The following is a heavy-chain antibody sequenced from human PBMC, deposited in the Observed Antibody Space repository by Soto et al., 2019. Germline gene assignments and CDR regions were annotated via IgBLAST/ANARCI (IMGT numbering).Heavy chain of an antibody. CDR1: GYTFTSYY. Sequence: ASVKVSCKASGYTFTSYYIHWVRQAPGQGLEWMGIINPSGDSTTYAQKFQGRVTMTRDTSTSTVYMELSSLRFEDTAVYYCARASISDRPDAFDIWGQGTMVTVSS. CDR3: ARASISDRPDAFDI. J-gene: IGHJ3*02. CDR2: INPSGDST. V-gene: IGHV1-46*03. D-gene: IGHD2-21*01.